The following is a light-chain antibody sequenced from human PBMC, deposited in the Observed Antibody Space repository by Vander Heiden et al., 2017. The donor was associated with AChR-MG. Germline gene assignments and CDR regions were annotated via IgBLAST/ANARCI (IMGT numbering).Light chain of an antibody. V-gene: IGKV1-39*01. CDR3: QQSYNTPWT. CDR1: QSISSY. J-gene: IGKJ1*01. CDR2: AAS. Sequence: DIQMTQSPSSLSASVGDSVPIPFRASQSISSYLNWYQQKPGKAPKLLIYAASSLQSGVPSRFSGSASVTEFTLTISSLQPEDFATYSCQQSYNTPWTFGQGTKVEI.